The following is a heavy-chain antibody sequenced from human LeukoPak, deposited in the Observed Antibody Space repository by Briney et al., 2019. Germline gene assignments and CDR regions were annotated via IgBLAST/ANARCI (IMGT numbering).Heavy chain of an antibody. D-gene: IGHD6-19*01. J-gene: IGHJ4*02. CDR2: ISYDGSNK. CDR3: AKDRHSSGWSSFDY. CDR1: GFTFSSYG. V-gene: IGHV3-30*18. Sequence: PGGSLRLSCAASGFTFSSYGMHWVRQAPGKGLEWVAVISYDGSNKYYADSVKGRFTISRDNSKNTLYLQMNSLRAEDTAVYYCAKDRHSSGWSSFDYWGQGTLVTVSS.